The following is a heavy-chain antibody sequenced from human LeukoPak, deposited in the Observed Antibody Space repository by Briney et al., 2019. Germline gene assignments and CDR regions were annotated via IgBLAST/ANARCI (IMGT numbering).Heavy chain of an antibody. CDR3: AGGLYYYDSSGYYGDTFDI. CDR1: GFTFSSYD. Sequence: PGGSLRLSCAASGFTFSSYDMHWVRQPTGKGLEWVSGIGTTGDTYYPGSVKGRFTISRENAKNALYLQMNSLRAGDTAVYYCAGGLYYYDSSGYYGDTFDIWGQGTMVIVSS. V-gene: IGHV3-13*04. CDR2: IGTTGDT. J-gene: IGHJ3*02. D-gene: IGHD3-22*01.